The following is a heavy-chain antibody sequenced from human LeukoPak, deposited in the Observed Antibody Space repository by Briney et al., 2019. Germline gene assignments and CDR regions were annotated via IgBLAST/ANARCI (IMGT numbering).Heavy chain of an antibody. CDR3: ARGCGYSPLRWWFDP. D-gene: IGHD5-18*01. CDR2: INAGNGNT. CDR1: GYTFTSYA. Sequence: ASVKVSCKASGYTFTSYAMHWVRQAPGQRLEWMGWINAGNGNTKYSQKFQGRVTITRDTSASTAYMELSSLRSEDTAVYYCARGCGYSPLRWWFDPWGQGTLVTVSS. V-gene: IGHV1-3*01. J-gene: IGHJ5*02.